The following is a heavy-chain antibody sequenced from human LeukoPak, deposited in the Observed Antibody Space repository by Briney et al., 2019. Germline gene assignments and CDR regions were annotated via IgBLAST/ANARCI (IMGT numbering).Heavy chain of an antibody. J-gene: IGHJ6*03. CDR2: MYHTGRT. D-gene: IGHD4/OR15-4a*01. CDR1: GDSISSGYY. CDR3: ATYGATSSYYYHFYMDV. Sequence: SETLSLTCSVSGDSISSGYYWGWIRQPPGKGLEWIGSMYHTGRTDDNPSLESRVTMSVDTSKNQFSLRLSSVTAADTAVYYCATYGATSSYYYHFYMDVWGKGTTVTVSS. V-gene: IGHV4-38-2*02.